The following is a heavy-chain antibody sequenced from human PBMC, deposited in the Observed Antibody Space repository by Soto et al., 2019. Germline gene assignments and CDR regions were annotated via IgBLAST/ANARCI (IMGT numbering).Heavy chain of an antibody. J-gene: IGHJ4*02. V-gene: IGHV3-30*18. CDR2: ISYDGSNK. CDR3: AQDGSGWSGEY. D-gene: IGHD6-19*01. Sequence: QVQLVESGGGVVQPGRSLRLSCAASGFTFSSYGMHWVRQAPGKGLEWVAVISYDGSNKYYADSVKGRFTISRDNSKNTLYLQMNSLRAEDTAVYCCAQDGSGWSGEYWVEGSLVTVSS. CDR1: GFTFSSYG.